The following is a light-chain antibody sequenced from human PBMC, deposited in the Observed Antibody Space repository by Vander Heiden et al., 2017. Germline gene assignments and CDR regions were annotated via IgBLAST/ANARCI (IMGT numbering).Light chain of an antibody. CDR3: RQDGSSGYT. J-gene: IGKJ2*01. CDR1: QSVSSSH. V-gene: IGKV3-20*01. Sequence: EIALTQSPGTLSLSPGERATLSCRASQSVSSSHFAWYQQKPGQAPRLLICGASSGATGIPGRCSGSGSGTDFTLTISRLEPEGLAVYYCRQDGSSGYTFGQGTKLEIK. CDR2: GAS.